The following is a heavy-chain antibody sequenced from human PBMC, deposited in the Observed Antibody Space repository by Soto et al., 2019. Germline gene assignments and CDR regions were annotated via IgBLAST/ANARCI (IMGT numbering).Heavy chain of an antibody. J-gene: IGHJ6*02. V-gene: IGHV5-10-1*01. Sequence: GESLKISCKGSGYSFTSYWISWVRQMPGKGLEWMGRIDPSDSYTNYSPSFQGHVTISADKSISTAYLQWSSLKASDTAMYYCARGTIAARPYYYYFGMDVWGQGTTVTVSS. CDR1: GYSFTSYW. CDR2: IDPSDSYT. D-gene: IGHD6-6*01. CDR3: ARGTIAARPYYYYFGMDV.